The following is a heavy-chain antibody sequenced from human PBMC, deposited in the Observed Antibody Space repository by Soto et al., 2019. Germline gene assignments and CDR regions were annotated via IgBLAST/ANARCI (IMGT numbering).Heavy chain of an antibody. Sequence: QITLKESGPTLVKPTHTLTLTCTFSGFSLSTSGMGVVWILQPPGKALVWLALIYWDDDKRYSPSLKSRLTRTKDTVITHLFLTMTNMYPVDTATYYCAHSLYDYVWVTNWFDPCGQGTLFTVSA. D-gene: IGHD3-16*01. J-gene: IGHJ5*02. V-gene: IGHV2-5*02. CDR2: IYWDDDK. CDR3: AHSLYDYVWVTNWFDP. CDR1: GFSLSTSGMG.